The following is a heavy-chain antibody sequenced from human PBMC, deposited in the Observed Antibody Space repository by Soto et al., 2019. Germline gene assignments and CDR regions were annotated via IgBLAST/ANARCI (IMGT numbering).Heavy chain of an antibody. D-gene: IGHD1-1*01. J-gene: IGHJ5*02. CDR3: ARHPIWNDRSAFEP. CDR2: TTFTGVTT. Sequence: DVQLLESGGGLLQPGGSLRLSCVASRFTFSTYALAWVRQAPGKGLEWVSSTTFTGVTTYYADSVRGRFTISRDNSKNILYLQITGRRAEDSAVYYCARHPIWNDRSAFEPWGQGTLVTVSS. V-gene: IGHV3-23*01. CDR1: RFTFSTYA.